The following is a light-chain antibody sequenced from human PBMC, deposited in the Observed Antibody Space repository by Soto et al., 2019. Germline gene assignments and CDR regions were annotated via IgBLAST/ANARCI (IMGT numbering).Light chain of an antibody. Sequence: EFVLTQSPGTLSLSPGERATLSCRASQTVRNNYLAWYQQKPGQAPRLLIYDASNRATGIPARFSGSGSGTDFTLTISSLEPEDFAVYYCQQRGNWPSFGGGTKVDIK. CDR1: QTVRNNY. CDR2: DAS. CDR3: QQRGNWPS. J-gene: IGKJ4*01. V-gene: IGKV3-11*01.